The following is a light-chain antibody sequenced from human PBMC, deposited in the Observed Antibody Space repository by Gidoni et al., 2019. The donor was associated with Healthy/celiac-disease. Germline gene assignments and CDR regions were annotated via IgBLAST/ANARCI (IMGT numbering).Light chain of an antibody. J-gene: IGLJ2*01. Sequence: SYELTQPPSVSVSSGQTARITCSGDALPKKYAYWYQQKPGPAPVLVIYKDSERPSGIPERFSGASSGTTVTLTISGVQAEDEADYYCQSADSSGTYVVFGGGTKLTVL. V-gene: IGLV3-25*03. CDR3: QSADSSGTYVV. CDR1: ALPKKY. CDR2: KDS.